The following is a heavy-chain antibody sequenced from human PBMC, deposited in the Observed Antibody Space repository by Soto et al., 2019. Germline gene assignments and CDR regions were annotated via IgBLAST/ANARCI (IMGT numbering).Heavy chain of an antibody. CDR1: GYTFTDYW. CDR3: AREIAYYYYGMDV. V-gene: IGHV5-51*01. CDR2: IYPGDSDT. J-gene: IGHJ6*02. Sequence: ESLKISCKRSGYTFTDYWIGWVRQLPGKGLEWMGIIYPGDSDTRYSPSFQGHVTITVDKSTSTAYLQWNTLKASDTAMYYCAREIAYYYYGMDVWGQGTTVTVSS.